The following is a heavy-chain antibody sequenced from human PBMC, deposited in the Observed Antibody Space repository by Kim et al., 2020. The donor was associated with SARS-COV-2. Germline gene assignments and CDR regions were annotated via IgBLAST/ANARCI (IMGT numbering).Heavy chain of an antibody. CDR3: AREYGSIGIAAAGDDAFDI. D-gene: IGHD6-13*01. CDR2: IIPIFGTA. Sequence: SVKVSCKASGGTFSSYAISWVRQAPGQGLEWMGWIIPIFGTANYAQKFQGRVTITADESTSTAYMELSSLRSEDTAVYYCAREYGSIGIAAAGDDAFDIWGQGTMVTVSS. V-gene: IGHV1-69*13. CDR1: GGTFSSYA. J-gene: IGHJ3*02.